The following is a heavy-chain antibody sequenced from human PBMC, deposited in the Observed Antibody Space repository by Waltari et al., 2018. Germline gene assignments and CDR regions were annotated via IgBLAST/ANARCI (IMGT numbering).Heavy chain of an antibody. CDR1: GYSFTSYW. CDR3: ARTSCSRTSRSPGRVEP. Sequence: EVQLVQSGAEVKKPGESLKISCKGSGYSFTSYWIAWVRQMPGKGQEWMGLTYPVAPSTSDCPAAHLKHSISTVRSVSTDAPQWSSREGAGRAMHPSARTSCSRTSRSPGRVEPWAQGTLVTVAS. D-gene: IGHD2-2*01. J-gene: IGHJ5*02. V-gene: IGHV5-51*03. CDR2: TYPVAPST.